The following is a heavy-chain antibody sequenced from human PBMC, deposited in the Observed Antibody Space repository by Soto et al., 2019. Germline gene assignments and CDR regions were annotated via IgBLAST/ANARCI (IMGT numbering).Heavy chain of an antibody. J-gene: IGHJ4*02. CDR3: ARDQPNSIAVAGAFDY. Sequence: GGSLRLSCAASGFTFSSYSMNWVRQAPGKGLEWVSYISSSSSTIYYADSVKGRFTISRDNAKNSLYLQMNSLRDEDTAVYYCARDQPNSIAVAGAFDYWGQGTLVTVSS. CDR2: ISSSSSTI. V-gene: IGHV3-48*02. CDR1: GFTFSSYS. D-gene: IGHD6-19*01.